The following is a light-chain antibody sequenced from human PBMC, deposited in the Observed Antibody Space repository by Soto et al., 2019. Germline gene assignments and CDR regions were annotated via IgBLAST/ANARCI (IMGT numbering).Light chain of an antibody. CDR1: QSVGSN. CDR3: QHYSNWPPWT. V-gene: IGKV3-15*01. Sequence: EIVMTQSPGTLSVSPGERATLSCRVSQSVGSNLAWYQQKPGQAPRLLIYGASTRATGIPVRFTGSGSGTEFTLTISSPQSEDFALYYCQHYSNWPPWTFGQGTKVDIK. CDR2: GAS. J-gene: IGKJ1*01.